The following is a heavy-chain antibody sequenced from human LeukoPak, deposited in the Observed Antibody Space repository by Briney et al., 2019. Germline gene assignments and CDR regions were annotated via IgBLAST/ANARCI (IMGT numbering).Heavy chain of an antibody. D-gene: IGHD1-26*01. CDR2: INHSGST. V-gene: IGHV4-34*01. CDR3: ARGKRGIVGATGYYFDY. CDR1: GGSFSGYY. J-gene: IGHJ4*02. Sequence: SETLSLTCAVYGGSFSGYYWSWIRQPPGKGLEWIGEINHSGSTNYNPSLKSRVTISVDTSKNQFSPKLSSVTAADTAVYYCARGKRGIVGATGYYFDYWGQGTLVTVSS.